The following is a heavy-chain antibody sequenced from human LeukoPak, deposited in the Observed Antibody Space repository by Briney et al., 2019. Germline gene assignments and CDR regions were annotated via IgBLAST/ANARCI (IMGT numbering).Heavy chain of an antibody. CDR1: GFTFTSSA. D-gene: IGHD4-17*01. CDR2: IVVGSGNT. V-gene: IGHV1-58*02. J-gene: IGHJ4*02. Sequence: ASVKVSCKASGFTFTSSAMQWVRQARGQRLEWIGWIVVGSGNTNYAQKFQERVTITRDMSTSTAYMELSSLRSEDTAVYYCAAGVGSGDYGLQGDFDYWGQGTLVTVSS. CDR3: AAGVGSGDYGLQGDFDY.